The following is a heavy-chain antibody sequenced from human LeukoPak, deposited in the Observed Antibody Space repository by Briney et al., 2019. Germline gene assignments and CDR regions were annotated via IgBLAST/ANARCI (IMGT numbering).Heavy chain of an antibody. CDR3: GRDVSAVAGTAWFDP. CDR2: IVYDGSSK. CDR1: GFTVGSNY. Sequence: GGSLRLSCAASGFTVGSNYMSWVRRAPGKGLEWVGVIVYDGSSKYYADSVKGRFTISRDNSRNTLYLQMNSLKTDDTAVYYCGRDVSAVAGTAWFDPWGQGTLVTVSS. V-gene: IGHV3-30*03. J-gene: IGHJ5*02. D-gene: IGHD6-19*01.